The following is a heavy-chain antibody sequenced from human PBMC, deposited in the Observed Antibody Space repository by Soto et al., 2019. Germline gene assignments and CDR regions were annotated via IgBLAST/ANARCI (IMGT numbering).Heavy chain of an antibody. V-gene: IGHV4-31*03. Sequence: QVQLQESGPGLVKPSQTLSLTCTVSGGSISSGGYYWSWIRQHPGKGLEWIGYIYYSGSTSYNPSLKSRVTISEDTSKNQFSLKLSSVTAADTAVYYCAREIVATTADPYYFDYWGQGTLVTVSS. D-gene: IGHD5-12*01. CDR1: GGSISSGGYY. CDR2: IYYSGST. CDR3: AREIVATTADPYYFDY. J-gene: IGHJ4*02.